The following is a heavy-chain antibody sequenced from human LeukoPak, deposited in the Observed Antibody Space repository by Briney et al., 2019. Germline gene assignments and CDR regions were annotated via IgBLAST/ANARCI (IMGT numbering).Heavy chain of an antibody. V-gene: IGHV3-23*01. D-gene: IGHD1-26*01. CDR1: EFSFRGYA. J-gene: IGHJ4*02. CDR2: ISGSGCTT. Sequence: GGSLRLSCATSEFSFRGYAMHWVRQATGRGLEWVSAISGSGCTTYYADSVRGRFTISSDNSGNTLYLQVNSLSAEDTAVYYCAKAFRGYTGSFFGLWGQGTLVPGS. CDR3: AKAFRGYTGSFFGL.